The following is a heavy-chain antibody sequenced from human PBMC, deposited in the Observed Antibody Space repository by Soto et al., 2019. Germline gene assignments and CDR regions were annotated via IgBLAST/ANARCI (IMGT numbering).Heavy chain of an antibody. D-gene: IGHD3-3*01. J-gene: IGHJ4*02. CDR3: ARDRRFLEWLDY. V-gene: IGHV3-33*01. CDR1: GFTFTSYG. CDR2: IWYDGSNK. Sequence: QMHLVESGGGVVQPARSLTLSCVASGFTFTSYGIHWVRQAPGKGLEWVAVIWYDGSNKYYGDSVKGRFSISRDNSKNTVYLQMNSLRAEDTAVYYCARDRRFLEWLDYWGQGTLVSVSS.